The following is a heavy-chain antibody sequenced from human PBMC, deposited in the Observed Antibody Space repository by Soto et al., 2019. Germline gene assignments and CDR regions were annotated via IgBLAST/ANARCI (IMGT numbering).Heavy chain of an antibody. CDR1: GFTFTSSA. J-gene: IGHJ6*02. D-gene: IGHD3-3*01. CDR2: IVVGSGNT. CDR3: AADQIGNYDFWSGYGGMDV. V-gene: IGHV1-58*01. Sequence: VASVKVSCKASGFTFTSSAVQWVRQARGQRLEWIGWIVVGSGNTNYAQKFQERVTITRDMSTSTAYMELSSLRSEDTAVYYCAADQIGNYDFWSGYGGMDVWGQGTTVTVSS.